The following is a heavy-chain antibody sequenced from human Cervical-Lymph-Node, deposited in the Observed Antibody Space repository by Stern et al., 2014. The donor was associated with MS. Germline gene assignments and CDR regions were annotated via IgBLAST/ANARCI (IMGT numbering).Heavy chain of an antibody. CDR3: ATDLLDH. Sequence: EVQLVESGGGLVKPGGSLTLSCAASGFTFTTAWMSWVRQAPGMGLEWVGRIQRETEGGTTDYAAPVKGRFTISRDDSKNTLYLKINSLKSEDTAVYYCATDLLDHWGQGTLVIVSS. CDR1: GFTFTTAW. J-gene: IGHJ4*02. V-gene: IGHV3-15*01. CDR2: IQRETEGGTT.